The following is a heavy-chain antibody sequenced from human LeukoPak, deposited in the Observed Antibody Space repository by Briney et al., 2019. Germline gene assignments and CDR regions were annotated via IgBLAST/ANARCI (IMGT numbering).Heavy chain of an antibody. D-gene: IGHD3-9*01. CDR2: MKPDGSEI. Sequence: GGSLRLSCAAAGFTFTTYWMSWVRQAPGKGLEWVANMKPDGSEIFYVDSVKGRFTISRDNSKNTLFLQMNSLRPEDTAVYYCARGPDYDILADYFDYWGQGTLVTVSS. J-gene: IGHJ4*02. V-gene: IGHV3-7*01. CDR1: GFTFTTYW. CDR3: ARGPDYDILADYFDY.